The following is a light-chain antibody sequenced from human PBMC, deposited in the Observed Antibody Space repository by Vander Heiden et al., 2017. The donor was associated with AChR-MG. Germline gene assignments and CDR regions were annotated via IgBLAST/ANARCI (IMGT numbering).Light chain of an antibody. CDR2: RDS. CDR3: QVWDSSTYV. J-gene: IGLJ1*01. Sequence: SYELTQPLSVSVALGQTARITCGGNNSGSKNVHWYQQKPGQAPVLVIYRDSNRPSGIPERFSGSNAGNTATLTISRAQAGDEDDYYCQVWDSSTYVFGTGTKVTVL. V-gene: IGLV3-9*01. CDR1: NSGSKN.